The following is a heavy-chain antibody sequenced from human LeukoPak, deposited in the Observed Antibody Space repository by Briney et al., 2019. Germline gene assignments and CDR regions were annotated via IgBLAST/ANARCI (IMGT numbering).Heavy chain of an antibody. D-gene: IGHD3-10*01. V-gene: IGHV4-34*01. Sequence: SETLSFTAAGYGGSFSGYYWSWIRQPPGKGLEWIGEINHSGSTNDNPSLKSRVTISVNTSKNQFSLKLSSVTAADTALYYGARHAFYCSGSYYRPKGRPLDYWGQGTLVTVSS. J-gene: IGHJ4*02. CDR3: ARHAFYCSGSYYRPKGRPLDY. CDR2: INHSGST. CDR1: GGSFSGYY.